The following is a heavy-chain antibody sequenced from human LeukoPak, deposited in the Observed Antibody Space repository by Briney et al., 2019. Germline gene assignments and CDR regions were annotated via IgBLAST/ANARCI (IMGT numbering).Heavy chain of an antibody. CDR1: GGSFSSHY. V-gene: IGHV4-59*11. J-gene: IGHJ5*02. Sequence: PSETLSLTCTVSGGSFSSHYWSWIRQPPGKGLEWIGYINHSGRTNYNTSLKSRAIISVDASKNQFSLKVNSVTAADTAMYYCARQPDVAGITGMGWFDPWGQGTLVTVSS. CDR2: INHSGRT. D-gene: IGHD1-7*01. CDR3: ARQPDVAGITGMGWFDP.